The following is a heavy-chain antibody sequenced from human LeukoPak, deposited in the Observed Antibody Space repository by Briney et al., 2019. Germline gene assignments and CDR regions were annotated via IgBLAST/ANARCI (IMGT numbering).Heavy chain of an antibody. CDR2: INPSGGST. J-gene: IGHJ4*02. V-gene: IGHV1-46*01. CDR1: GYTFTSYY. CDR3: ARELLPASSDYYDSSGYSDY. Sequence: ASVKVSCKASGYTFTSYYMHWVRQAPGQGLEWVGIINPSGGSTSYAQKFQGRVTMTRDTSTSTVYMELSSLRSEDTAVYYCARELLPASSDYYDSSGYSDYWGQGTLVTVSS. D-gene: IGHD3-22*01.